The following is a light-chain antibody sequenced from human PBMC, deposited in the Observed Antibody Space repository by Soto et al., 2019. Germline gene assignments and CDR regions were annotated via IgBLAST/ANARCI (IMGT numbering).Light chain of an antibody. V-gene: IGLV1-40*01. Sequence: QSVLTQPPSVSTAPGQRVTISCTASSSNIGAGYDVHWYQQLPGTAPKLLIYGNTNRPSGVPDRFSGSKSGTSASLAITGLQAEDEAHYYCQSYDSSLSAWVFGGGTKLTIL. CDR1: SSNIGAGYD. CDR2: GNT. J-gene: IGLJ3*02. CDR3: QSYDSSLSAWV.